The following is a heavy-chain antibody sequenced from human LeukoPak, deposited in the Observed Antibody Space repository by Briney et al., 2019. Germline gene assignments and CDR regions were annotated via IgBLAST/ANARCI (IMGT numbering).Heavy chain of an antibody. CDR1: GYTFTSYG. V-gene: IGHV1-18*01. D-gene: IGHD3-10*01. Sequence: GASVKVSCKASGYTFTSYGISWVRQAPGQGLEWMGWISAYNGNTNYAQKLQGRVTMTTDTSTSTAYMELRSLRSDDTAVYYCARDPLWFGARPNFDYWGQGTLVTVSS. CDR2: ISAYNGNT. CDR3: ARDPLWFGARPNFDY. J-gene: IGHJ4*02.